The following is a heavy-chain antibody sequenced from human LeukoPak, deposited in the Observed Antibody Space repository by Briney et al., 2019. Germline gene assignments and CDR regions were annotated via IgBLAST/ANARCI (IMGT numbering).Heavy chain of an antibody. CDR3: ARCRDGYPPFDY. Sequence: SETLSLTCTVSGGSISSYYWSWIRQPPGKGLEWIGYIPYSGSTNYNPSLKSRVTISVDTSKNQFSLRLSSVTAADTAVYFCARCRDGYPPFDYWGQGTLVTVSS. CDR1: GGSISSYY. CDR2: IPYSGST. J-gene: IGHJ4*02. D-gene: IGHD5-24*01. V-gene: IGHV4-59*01.